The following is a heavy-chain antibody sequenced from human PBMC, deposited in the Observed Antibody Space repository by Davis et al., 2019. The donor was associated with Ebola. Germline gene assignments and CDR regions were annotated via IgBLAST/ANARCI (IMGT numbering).Heavy chain of an antibody. J-gene: IGHJ5*02. D-gene: IGHD6-13*01. CDR1: GYTFTGYY. Sequence: ASVKVSCKASGYTFTGYYMHWVRQAPGQGLEWMGWINPNSGGTNYAQKFQGWVTMTRDTSISTAYMELSRLRSEDTAVYYCARVIAAADTEGNWFDPWGQRILVTVSS. CDR3: ARVIAAADTEGNWFDP. CDR2: INPNSGGT. V-gene: IGHV1-2*04.